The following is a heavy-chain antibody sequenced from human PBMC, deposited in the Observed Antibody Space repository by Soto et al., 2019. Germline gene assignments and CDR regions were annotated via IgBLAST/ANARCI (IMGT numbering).Heavy chain of an antibody. CDR1: GYTFTSYD. Sequence: QVQLVQSGAEVKKPGASVKVSCKASGYTFTSYDINWVRQATGQGLVWMGWMNPNSGNTGYAQKFQGRVTMTRNTSISTAYMELSSLRSEDTAVYYCARALITMVRGVISGAFDIWGQGTMVTVSS. V-gene: IGHV1-8*01. CDR2: MNPNSGNT. D-gene: IGHD3-10*01. J-gene: IGHJ3*02. CDR3: ARALITMVRGVISGAFDI.